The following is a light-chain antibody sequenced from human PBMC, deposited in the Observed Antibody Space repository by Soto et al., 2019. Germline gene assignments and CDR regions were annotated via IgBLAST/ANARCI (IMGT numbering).Light chain of an antibody. CDR3: SSYTISNTQV. Sequence: QSVLTQPASVSGSPGQSITISCTGTSSDVGGYNYVSWYQQHPGKAPKLMVYDVSNRPSGVSNRFSGSKSGNTASLTISGLQAEDEADYYCSSYTISNTQVFGGGTKLTVL. J-gene: IGLJ3*02. CDR2: DVS. CDR1: SSDVGGYNY. V-gene: IGLV2-14*01.